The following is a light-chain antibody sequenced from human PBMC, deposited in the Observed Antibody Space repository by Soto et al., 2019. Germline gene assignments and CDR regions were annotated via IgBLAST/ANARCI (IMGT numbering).Light chain of an antibody. CDR3: QLRSNWPPYT. CDR1: QRVSSY. Sequence: EIVLTQSPATLSLSPGERATLSCRASQRVSSYLAWYQQKHGQAPRLLIYDASNRAIGIPARFSGSGSGTDFTLTISSLEPEDFAVYYCQLRSNWPPYTFGQGTKLEIK. V-gene: IGKV3-11*01. J-gene: IGKJ2*01. CDR2: DAS.